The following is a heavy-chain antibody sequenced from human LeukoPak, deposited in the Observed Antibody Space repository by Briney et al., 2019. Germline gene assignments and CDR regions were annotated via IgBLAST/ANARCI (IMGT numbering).Heavy chain of an antibody. V-gene: IGHV3-23*01. Sequence: GGSLRLPCAASGFTFSSYAMSWVRQAPGKGLEWVSAISGSGGSTYYADSVKGRFTISRDNSKNTLYLQMNSLRAEDTAVYYCAKTPRVVVPAYLDYWGQGTLVTVSS. CDR2: ISGSGGST. D-gene: IGHD2-2*01. CDR3: AKTPRVVVPAYLDY. CDR1: GFTFSSYA. J-gene: IGHJ4*02.